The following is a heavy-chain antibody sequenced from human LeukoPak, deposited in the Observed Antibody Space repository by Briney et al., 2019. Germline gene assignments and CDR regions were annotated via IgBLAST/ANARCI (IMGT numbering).Heavy chain of an antibody. CDR3: ARGLPAQRYGSGRHNWFDP. D-gene: IGHD3-10*01. J-gene: IGHJ5*02. V-gene: IGHV1-2*02. CDR2: INPNSGGT. CDR1: GYTFTGYY. Sequence: ASVKVSCKASGYTFTGYYMHWVRQAPGQGLEWMGWINPNSGGTNYAQKFQGRVTMTRDTSISTAYMELSGLRSDDTAVYYCARGLPAQRYGSGRHNWFDPWGQGTLVTVSS.